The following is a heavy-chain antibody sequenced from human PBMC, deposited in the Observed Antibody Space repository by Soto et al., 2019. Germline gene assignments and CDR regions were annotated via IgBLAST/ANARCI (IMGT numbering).Heavy chain of an antibody. CDR2: IYYSGST. CDR1: GVSISSSSYY. D-gene: IGHD4-17*01. Sequence: SETLSLTCAVSGVSISSSSYYWGWIRQPPGKGLEWIGSIYYSGSTYYNPSLKSRVTISVDTSKNQFSLKLSSVTAADTAVYYCARSMTTVVTLDYWGQGTLVTVSS. J-gene: IGHJ4*02. V-gene: IGHV4-39*01. CDR3: ARSMTTVVTLDY.